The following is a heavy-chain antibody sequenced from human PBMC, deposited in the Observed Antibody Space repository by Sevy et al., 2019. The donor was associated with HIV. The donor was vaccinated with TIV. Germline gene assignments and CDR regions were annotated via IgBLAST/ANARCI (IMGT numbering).Heavy chain of an antibody. CDR3: ATTKDYYDSSGYPFDY. V-gene: IGHV1-24*01. Sequence: ASVKASCKVTGYTLTGFSMHWVRQTPGKELEWMGTFDPEDGETIYAQKFQGRVIMTEDTSADTAHMDLSSLTSEDTAVYYCATTKDYYDSSGYPFDYWGQGTLVTVSS. D-gene: IGHD3-22*01. J-gene: IGHJ4*02. CDR1: GYTLTGFS. CDR2: FDPEDGET.